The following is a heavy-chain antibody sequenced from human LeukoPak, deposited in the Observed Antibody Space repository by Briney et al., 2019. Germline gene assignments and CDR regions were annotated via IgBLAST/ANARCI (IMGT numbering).Heavy chain of an antibody. V-gene: IGHV1-69*13. CDR2: IIPIFGTA. CDR1: GGTFSSYA. J-gene: IGHJ6*02. CDR3: ASRRGYSYGHYYYYGMDV. D-gene: IGHD5-18*01. Sequence: ASVKVSCTASGGTFSSYAISWVRQAPGQGLEWMGGIIPIFGTANYAQKFQGRVTITADESTSTAYMELSSLRSEDTAVYYCASRRGYSYGHYYYYGMDVWGQGTTVTVPS.